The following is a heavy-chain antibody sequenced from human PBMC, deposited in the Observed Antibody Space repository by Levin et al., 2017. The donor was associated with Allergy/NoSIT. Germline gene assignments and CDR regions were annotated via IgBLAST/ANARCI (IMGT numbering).Heavy chain of an antibody. D-gene: IGHD3-9*01. J-gene: IGHJ4*02. Sequence: GGSLRLSCAASGFTFSNAWMSWVRQAPGKGLEWVGRIKSKSDGGTTDYAAPVKGRFSISRDESKDTLYLQMNSLKSEDTAVYYCTAAFDWSDLQGVMIDYWGQGTLVAVSS. CDR1: GFTFSNAW. CDR2: IKSKSDGGTT. V-gene: IGHV3-15*01. CDR3: TAAFDWSDLQGVMIDY.